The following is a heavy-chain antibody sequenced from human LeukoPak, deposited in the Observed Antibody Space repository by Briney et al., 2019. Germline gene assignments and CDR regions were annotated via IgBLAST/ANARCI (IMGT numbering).Heavy chain of an antibody. V-gene: IGHV3-7*01. Sequence: GGSLRLSCAASGFIFSSYWMGWVRQAPGKGLEWVANIKRDGSVRYYVDSVKGRFTISRDNAQNSLYLQMNSLRDEDTGVYYCARDKEAAVDFWSGYYPLWGQGTLVTVSS. CDR1: GFIFSSYW. D-gene: IGHD3-3*01. CDR3: ARDKEAAVDFWSGYYPL. J-gene: IGHJ4*02. CDR2: IKRDGSVR.